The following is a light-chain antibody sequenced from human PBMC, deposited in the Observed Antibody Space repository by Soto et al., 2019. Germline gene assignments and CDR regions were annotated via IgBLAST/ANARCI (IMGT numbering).Light chain of an antibody. CDR3: QQRYNWPLT. J-gene: IGKJ3*01. Sequence: EIVLTQSPATLSLSPGERATLSCRASQSVSSYLAWYQQKPGQAPRLLIYDASNRATGISARFSGSGSGTDFTLTISSLEPEDFAVYYCQQRYNWPLTFGPGT. V-gene: IGKV3-11*01. CDR1: QSVSSY. CDR2: DAS.